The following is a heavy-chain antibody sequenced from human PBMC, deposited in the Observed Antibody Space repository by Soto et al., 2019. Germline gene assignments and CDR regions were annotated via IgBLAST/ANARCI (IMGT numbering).Heavy chain of an antibody. CDR2: ISGSGVRT. Sequence: EVQLLDSGGGLVQPGGSLRLSCAASGFTFSYYAMTWVRQAPGKGLEWVSSISGSGVRTYYADSVKGRFTISRDISKNTQYLQINSRRADYTAVYYCAKGAEGNMTTVTTFDYWGQGSLVTGSS. D-gene: IGHD4-17*01. CDR1: GFTFSYYA. V-gene: IGHV3-23*01. CDR3: AKGAEGNMTTVTTFDY. J-gene: IGHJ4*02.